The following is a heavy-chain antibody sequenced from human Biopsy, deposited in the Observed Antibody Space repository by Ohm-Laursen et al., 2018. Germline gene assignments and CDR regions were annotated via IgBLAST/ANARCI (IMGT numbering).Heavy chain of an antibody. V-gene: IGHV4-39*01. D-gene: IGHD3-22*01. Sequence: SDTLSLTCAVSGGSISNNIYYWGWIRQPPGKGLEWIGSIFYRGSTHYKPSLKSRVNISVDTSKNQFSLKLNSVTAADTAVYYRARDYDTSGYYYVSWGQGTLVTVSS. J-gene: IGHJ5*02. CDR1: GGSISNNIYY. CDR2: IFYRGST. CDR3: ARDYDTSGYYYVS.